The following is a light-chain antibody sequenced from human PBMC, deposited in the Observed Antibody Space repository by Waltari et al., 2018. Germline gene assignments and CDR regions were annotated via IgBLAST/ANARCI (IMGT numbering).Light chain of an antibody. Sequence: QSALTQPASVSGSPGQSITISCTGTSSDIGYYNYVSWYQQPPGKAPKLIISEVTNRPSGVCNRFSGSKSGNTASLTISGLQAEDECDYYCSSFTRSSTWVFGGGTKLTVL. CDR3: SSFTRSSTWV. CDR1: SSDIGYYNY. V-gene: IGLV2-14*01. J-gene: IGLJ3*02. CDR2: EVT.